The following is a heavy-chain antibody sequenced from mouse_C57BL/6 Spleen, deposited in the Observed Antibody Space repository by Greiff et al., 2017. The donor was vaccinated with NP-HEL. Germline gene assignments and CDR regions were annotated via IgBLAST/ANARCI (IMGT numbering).Heavy chain of an antibody. V-gene: IGHV3-6*01. Sequence: EVKLQESGPGLVKPSQSLSLTCSVTGYSITSGYYCNWIRQLPENLLEWMGYISYDGSNNYNPSLKNRISLTRDTSKNQVFLKLNSVTTEDTATYYCARGRDYDGRGFAYWGQGTLVTVSA. CDR2: ISYDGSN. CDR3: ARGRDYDGRGFAY. CDR1: GYSITSGYY. D-gene: IGHD2-4*01. J-gene: IGHJ3*01.